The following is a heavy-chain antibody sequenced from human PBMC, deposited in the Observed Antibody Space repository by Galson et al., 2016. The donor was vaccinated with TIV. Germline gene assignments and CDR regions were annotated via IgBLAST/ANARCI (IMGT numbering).Heavy chain of an antibody. CDR1: GGSFNNYP. CDR3: AKCRTSVHGAPYWFFDP. Sequence: SVKVSCKASGGSFNNYPISWVRQAPGQGLEWMGVIISVFGGPNTAEKFQGRLSITRDESTSTTYMELNTLTSDDTAVYSCAKCRTSVHGAPYWFFDPWARGTLVTVSS. D-gene: IGHD4-17*01. V-gene: IGHV1-69*05. CDR2: IISVFGGP. J-gene: IGHJ2*01.